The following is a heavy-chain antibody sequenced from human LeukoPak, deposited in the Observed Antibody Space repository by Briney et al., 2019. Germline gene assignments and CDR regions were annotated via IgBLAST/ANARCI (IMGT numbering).Heavy chain of an antibody. J-gene: IGHJ5*02. Sequence: GGSLRLSCTVSGFTVSSNSWSWVRQAPGKGLEWVSFIYSSGNTHYSDSVKGRFTISRDNSKNTLYLQMNSLRAEDTAVYYCARAGNYYGRHTNWFDPWGQGTLVTVSS. D-gene: IGHD3-10*01. CDR3: ARAGNYYGRHTNWFDP. V-gene: IGHV3-53*01. CDR2: IYSSGNT. CDR1: GFTVSSNS.